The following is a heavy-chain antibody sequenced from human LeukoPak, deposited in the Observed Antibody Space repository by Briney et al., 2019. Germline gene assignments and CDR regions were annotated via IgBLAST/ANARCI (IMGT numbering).Heavy chain of an antibody. CDR1: GFTVSSNY. Sequence: GGSLRLSCAASGFTVSSNYRSWVRQAPGKGLEWVSVIYSGGSTYYADSVKGRFTISRDNSKKTLYLQMNSLRAEDTAVYYCARVQSLDTAMVPYYYYYMDVWGKGTTVTVSS. CDR3: ARVQSLDTAMVPYYYYYMDV. V-gene: IGHV3-66*02. J-gene: IGHJ6*03. CDR2: IYSGGST. D-gene: IGHD5-18*01.